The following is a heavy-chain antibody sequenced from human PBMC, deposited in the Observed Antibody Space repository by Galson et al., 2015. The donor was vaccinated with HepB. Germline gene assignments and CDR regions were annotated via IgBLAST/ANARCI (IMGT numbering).Heavy chain of an antibody. Sequence: SVKVSCKASGGTFSSYAISWVRQAPGQGLEWMGGIIPIFGTANYAQKFQGRVTITADESTSTAYMELSSLRSEDTAVYYCARDRSGGSGRLFDYWGQGTLVTVSS. CDR3: ARDRSGGSGRLFDY. V-gene: IGHV1-69*13. D-gene: IGHD2-15*01. J-gene: IGHJ4*02. CDR2: IIPIFGTA. CDR1: GGTFSSYA.